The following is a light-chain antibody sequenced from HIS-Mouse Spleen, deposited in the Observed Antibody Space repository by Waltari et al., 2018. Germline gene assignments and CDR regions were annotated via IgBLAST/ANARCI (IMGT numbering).Light chain of an antibody. Sequence: QSAPTQPASVSGSPGQSITISCTGTSSHLGGYNYVPWYQQHPGKAPKLMIYDVSNRPSGVSNRFSGSKSGNTASLTISGLQAEDEADYYCSSYTSSSTRVFGGGTKLTVL. CDR1: SSHLGGYNY. CDR2: DVS. V-gene: IGLV2-14*03. CDR3: SSYTSSSTRV. J-gene: IGLJ3*02.